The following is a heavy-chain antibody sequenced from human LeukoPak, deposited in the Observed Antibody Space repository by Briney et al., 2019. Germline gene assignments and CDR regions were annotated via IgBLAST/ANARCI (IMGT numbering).Heavy chain of an antibody. Sequence: GGSLRLACAASGFTFSSYSMNWVRQAPGKGLEWVSYISSSSSTIYYADSVKGRSTISRDNAKNSLYLQMNSLRAEDTAVYYCARTLGGQWLVCNDAFDIWGQGTMVTVSS. V-gene: IGHV3-48*01. CDR3: ARTLGGQWLVCNDAFDI. J-gene: IGHJ3*02. D-gene: IGHD6-19*01. CDR2: ISSSSSTI. CDR1: GFTFSSYS.